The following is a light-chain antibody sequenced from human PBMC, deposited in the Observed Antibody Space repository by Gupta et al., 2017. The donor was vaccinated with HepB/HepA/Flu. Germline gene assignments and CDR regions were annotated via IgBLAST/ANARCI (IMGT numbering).Light chain of an antibody. J-gene: IGKJ3*01. CDR1: QSISSY. Sequence: DSQLTRSPSSLSASVGDRVTITCRASQSISSYLNWYQQKPGKAPKLLIYAASSLQSGVPSRFSGSGSGTDFTLTISSLQPADFATDYCQQRYSTLLFTFGPGTKVDIK. CDR3: QQRYSTLLFT. CDR2: AAS. V-gene: IGKV1-39*01.